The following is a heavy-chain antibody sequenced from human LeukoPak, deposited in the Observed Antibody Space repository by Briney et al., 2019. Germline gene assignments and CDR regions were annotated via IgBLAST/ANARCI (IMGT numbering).Heavy chain of an antibody. CDR2: ISGAAFTT. D-gene: IGHD3-3*01. CDR1: GFTFKNYA. Sequence: GGSLRLSCAASGFTFKNYALAWIRQAPGKGLEWISTISGAAFTTYYADSVKGRFTVSRDYSKNTLYLQMNTLRAEDTAVYYCARGGFWSGRSTYFDIWGQGTMVTVSS. CDR3: ARGGFWSGRSTYFDI. V-gene: IGHV3-23*01. J-gene: IGHJ3*02.